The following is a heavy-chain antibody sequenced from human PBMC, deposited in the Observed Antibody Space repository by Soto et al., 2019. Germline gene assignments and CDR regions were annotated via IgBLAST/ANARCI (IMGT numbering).Heavy chain of an antibody. J-gene: IGHJ3*02. D-gene: IGHD5-18*01. V-gene: IGHV3-23*01. Sequence: GGSLRLSCAASGFTFSSYAMSWVRQAPGKGLEWVSAISGSGGSTYYADSVKGRFTISRDNSKNTLYLQMNSLRAEDTAVYYCAKEGGITAMVGCDAFDIWGQGTMVTVSS. CDR3: AKEGGITAMVGCDAFDI. CDR1: GFTFSSYA. CDR2: ISGSGGST.